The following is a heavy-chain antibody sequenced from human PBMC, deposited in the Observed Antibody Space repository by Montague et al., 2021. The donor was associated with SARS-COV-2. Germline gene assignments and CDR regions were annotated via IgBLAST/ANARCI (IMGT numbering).Heavy chain of an antibody. Sequence: SETLSLTCTVSGGSISNYFWSWIRQPPGKGLEWIGYIYYIGRTNYNPSLKSRVTISVDTSKNQFSLKLTSVTAADTAVYYCARLNSGYYDYDAFDFWGQGTLVTVSS. CDR3: ARLNSGYYDYDAFDF. CDR1: GGSISNYF. J-gene: IGHJ4*02. CDR2: IYYIGRT. V-gene: IGHV4-59*08. D-gene: IGHD3-16*01.